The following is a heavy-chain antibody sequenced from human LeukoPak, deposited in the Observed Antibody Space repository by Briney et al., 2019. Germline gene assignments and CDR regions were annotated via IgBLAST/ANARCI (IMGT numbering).Heavy chain of an antibody. D-gene: IGHD3-22*01. CDR1: GGSVSSNIYY. CDR3: AREDSSGYLGY. J-gene: IGHJ4*02. Sequence: SETLSLTCTVSGGSVSSNIYYWNWIRQPPGKGLEWIGYIYYSGSTNYNPSLKSRVTISVDTSKNQFSLKLISLTAADTAVYYCAREDSSGYLGYWGQGTLVTVSS. V-gene: IGHV4-61*01. CDR2: IYYSGST.